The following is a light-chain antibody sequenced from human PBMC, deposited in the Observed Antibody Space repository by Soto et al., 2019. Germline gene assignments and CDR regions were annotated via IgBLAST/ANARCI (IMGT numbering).Light chain of an antibody. CDR3: SSYTSSSTRLYV. CDR2: DVS. J-gene: IGLJ1*01. Sequence: QSALTQPASVSGSPGQSITISFTGTSSDVGGYNYVSWYQQHPGKAPKLMIYDVSNRPSGVSNRFSGSKSGNTASLTISGLQAEYEADYYCSSYTSSSTRLYVFGTGTKLTVL. V-gene: IGLV2-14*01. CDR1: SSDVGGYNY.